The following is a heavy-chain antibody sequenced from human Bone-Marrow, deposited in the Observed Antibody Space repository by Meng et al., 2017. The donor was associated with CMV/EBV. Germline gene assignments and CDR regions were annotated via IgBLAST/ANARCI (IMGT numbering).Heavy chain of an antibody. CDR3: ARNQAPEDTVAL. J-gene: IGHJ3*01. D-gene: IGHD1-14*01. CDR1: GYPISDGFY. V-gene: IGHV4-38-2*01. CDR2: IYHSGNT. Sequence: SETLSLTCSVSGYPISDGFYWGWIRQPPGKGLAWIGSIYHSGNTYYNPSLKSRVTISVDTSRNQFSLKVSAVTAADTVVYYCARNQAPEDTVALWGQGTMVTVSS.